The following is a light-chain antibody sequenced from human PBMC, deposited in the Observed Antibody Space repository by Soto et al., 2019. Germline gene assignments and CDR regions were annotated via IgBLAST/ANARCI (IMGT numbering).Light chain of an antibody. CDR3: QAYDSSLSGFYV. CDR2: GNT. Sequence: QSALTQPPSVSGAPGQRVTISCTGSSSNIGAGYDVHWYQHLPGTAPKLLIYGNTNRPSGVPDRFSGSKSGTSASLAITGLQAEDEADYYCQAYDSSLSGFYVFGTGTKATVL. V-gene: IGLV1-40*01. J-gene: IGLJ1*01. CDR1: SSNIGAGYD.